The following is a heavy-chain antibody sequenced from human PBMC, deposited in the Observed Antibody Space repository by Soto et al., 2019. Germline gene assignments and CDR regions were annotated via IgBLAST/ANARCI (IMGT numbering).Heavy chain of an antibody. Sequence: SVKVSCKASGGTFSSYAISWVRQAPGQGLEWMGGIIPIFGTANYAQKFQGRVTITADESTSTAYMELSSLRSEDTAVYYCARARVLNFLWFGELRYWGQGTLVTVSS. CDR2: IIPIFGTA. D-gene: IGHD3-10*01. CDR1: GGTFSSYA. V-gene: IGHV1-69*13. J-gene: IGHJ4*02. CDR3: ARARVLNFLWFGELRY.